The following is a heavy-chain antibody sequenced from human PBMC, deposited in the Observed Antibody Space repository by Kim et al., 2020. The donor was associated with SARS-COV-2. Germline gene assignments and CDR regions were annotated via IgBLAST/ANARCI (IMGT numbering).Heavy chain of an antibody. CDR2: ISGSGGST. CDR1: GFTFSSYA. J-gene: IGHJ4*02. CDR3: AKDYYDSSGYLRREYYFDY. D-gene: IGHD3-22*01. V-gene: IGHV3-23*01. Sequence: GGSLRLSCAASGFTFSSYAMSWVRQAPGKGLEWVSAISGSGGSTYYADSVKGRFTISRDNSKNTLYLQMNSLRAEDTAVYYCAKDYYDSSGYLRREYYFDYWGQGTLVTVSS.